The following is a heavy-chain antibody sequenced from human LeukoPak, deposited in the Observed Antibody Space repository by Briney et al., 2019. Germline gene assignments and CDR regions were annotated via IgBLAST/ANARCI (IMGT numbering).Heavy chain of an antibody. CDR1: GYTFSGYY. CDR2: INPNSGGT. Sequence: GASVKVSCKASGYTFSGYYMHWVRQAPGQGLELMGWINPNSGGTNYAQKFQGRVTMTRDTSISTAYMELSRLRSDDTAVYYCARDYYYDSSGYTPFDYWGQGMLVTVSS. V-gene: IGHV1-2*02. D-gene: IGHD3-22*01. CDR3: ARDYYYDSSGYTPFDY. J-gene: IGHJ4*02.